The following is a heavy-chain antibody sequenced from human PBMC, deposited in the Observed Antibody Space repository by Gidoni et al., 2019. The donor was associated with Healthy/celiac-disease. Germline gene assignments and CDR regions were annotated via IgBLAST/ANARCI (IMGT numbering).Heavy chain of an antibody. CDR1: GFTFRRSW. Sequence: EVQLVESGGGLVQPGGSLSLSCAASGFTFRRSWMHWVRQAPGKGLVWVSRINSDGSSTSYADSVKGRFTISRDNAKNTLYLQMNSLRAEDTAVYYCARVEYCGGDCYSYYFDYWGQGTLVTVSS. CDR3: ARVEYCGGDCYSYYFDY. J-gene: IGHJ4*02. CDR2: INSDGSST. V-gene: IGHV3-74*01. D-gene: IGHD2-21*02.